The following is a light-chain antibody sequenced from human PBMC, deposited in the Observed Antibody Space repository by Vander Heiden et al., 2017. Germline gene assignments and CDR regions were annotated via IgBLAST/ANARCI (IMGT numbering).Light chain of an antibody. Sequence: ERVMTHAPATLSVFPGERATLPRRPSQSVSSNLAWYQQKPGQAPRLLIYGASTRATDIPARFSGSGSGTEFTLTISSLQSEDFAVYYCQQYNNWPRAFGGGTKVEIE. CDR3: QQYNNWPRA. CDR2: GAS. V-gene: IGKV3-15*01. J-gene: IGKJ4*01. CDR1: QSVSSN.